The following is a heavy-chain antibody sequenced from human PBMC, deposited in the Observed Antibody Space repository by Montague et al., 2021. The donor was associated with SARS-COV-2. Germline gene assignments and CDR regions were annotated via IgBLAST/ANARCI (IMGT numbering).Heavy chain of an antibody. CDR3: ATQEDPTGWVPGPFDF. CDR2: MYYRGST. Sequence: SETLSLTCTVSGGSISSSTYYWAWIRQPPGKGLEWIGSMYYRGSTYYNPSLKSRVFISVDTTKNQLSLTLTSVTAADTAVYYCATQEDPTGWVPGPFDFWGQGTLVTVSS. D-gene: IGHD6-19*01. V-gene: IGHV4-39*01. CDR1: GGSISSSTYY. J-gene: IGHJ4*02.